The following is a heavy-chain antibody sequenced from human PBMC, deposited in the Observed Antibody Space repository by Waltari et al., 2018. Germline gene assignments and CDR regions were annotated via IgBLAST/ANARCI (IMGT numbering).Heavy chain of an antibody. CDR2: ISSSSSYI. D-gene: IGHD4-17*01. J-gene: IGHJ6*03. CDR3: ARAHGDYYYYMDV. Sequence: EVQLVESGGGLVKPGGSLRLSCAASGFTFSSYSMNWVRQAPGKGLEWVSSISSSSSYIYYADSVKGRFTIARDNAKNSLYLQMNSLRAEDTAVYYCARAHGDYYYYMDVWGKGTTVTVSS. CDR1: GFTFSSYS. V-gene: IGHV3-21*01.